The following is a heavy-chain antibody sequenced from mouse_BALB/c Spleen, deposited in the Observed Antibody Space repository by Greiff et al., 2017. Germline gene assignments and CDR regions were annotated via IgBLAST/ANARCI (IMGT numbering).Heavy chain of an antibody. CDR1: GYSITSDYA. CDR2: ISYSGST. Sequence: ESGPGLVKPSQSLSLTCTVTGYSITSDYAWNWIRQFPGNKLEWMGYISYSGSTSYNPSLKSRISITRDTSKNQFFLQLNSVTTEDTATYYCARSITTALYYFDYWGQGTTLTVSS. V-gene: IGHV3-2*02. J-gene: IGHJ2*01. D-gene: IGHD1-2*01. CDR3: ARSITTALYYFDY.